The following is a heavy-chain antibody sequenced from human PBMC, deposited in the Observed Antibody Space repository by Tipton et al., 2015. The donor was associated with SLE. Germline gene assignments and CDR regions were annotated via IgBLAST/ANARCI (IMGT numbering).Heavy chain of an antibody. CDR3: ARDKSIGYFDY. D-gene: IGHD3-3*02. CDR2: IYHSGST. V-gene: IGHV4-4*02. Sequence: TLSLTCTVSGGSISSSNWWSWVRQPPGKGLEWIGEIYHSGSTNYNPSLKSRVTISVDTSKNQFSLKLSSVTAADTAVYYCARDKSIGYFDYWGQGTLVTVSS. CDR1: GGSISSSNW. J-gene: IGHJ4*02.